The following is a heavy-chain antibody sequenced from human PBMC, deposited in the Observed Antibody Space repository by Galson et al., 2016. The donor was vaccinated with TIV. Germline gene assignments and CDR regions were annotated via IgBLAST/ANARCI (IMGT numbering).Heavy chain of an antibody. CDR3: ARAPDYGGNFGGTGETHSYYFHY. CDR2: IWYDGTNT. CDR1: GFTFSSFG. J-gene: IGHJ4*02. D-gene: IGHD4-23*01. Sequence: SLRLSCAASGFTFSSFGMHWVRQAPGKGLEWVALIWYDGTNTYYADSVNGRFTISRDNSKNTLYVQMNSLRAEDTAVYYCARAPDYGGNFGGTGETHSYYFHYWGQGTLVTVSS. V-gene: IGHV3-33*01.